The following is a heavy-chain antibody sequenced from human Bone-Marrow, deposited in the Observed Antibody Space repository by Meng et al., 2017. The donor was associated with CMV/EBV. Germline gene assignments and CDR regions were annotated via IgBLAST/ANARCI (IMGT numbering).Heavy chain of an antibody. V-gene: IGHV4-59*01. J-gene: IGHJ5*02. CDR2: IYYSGST. CDR3: ASGDPSWFDP. Sequence: GSLRLSCTVSGGSISSYYWSWIRQPPGKGLEWIGYIYYSGSTNYNPSLKSRVTISVDTSKNQFSLKLSSVTAADTAVYYCASGDPSWFDPWGQGTLVTVSS. CDR1: GGSISSYY. D-gene: IGHD7-27*01.